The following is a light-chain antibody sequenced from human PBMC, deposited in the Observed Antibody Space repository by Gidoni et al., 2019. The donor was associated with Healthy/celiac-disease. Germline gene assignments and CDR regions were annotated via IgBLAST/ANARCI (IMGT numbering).Light chain of an antibody. Sequence: IVFTESPGTLSLSPVESATLSCRARQSVSSSYLDWYQQKPGQAPRLLIYGASSRATGIPDRFSGSGSGTDFTLTISRLEPEDFAVYYCQQYGSSPPLTFGGGTKVEIK. CDR3: QQYGSSPPLT. CDR2: GAS. V-gene: IGKV3-20*01. J-gene: IGKJ4*01. CDR1: QSVSSSY.